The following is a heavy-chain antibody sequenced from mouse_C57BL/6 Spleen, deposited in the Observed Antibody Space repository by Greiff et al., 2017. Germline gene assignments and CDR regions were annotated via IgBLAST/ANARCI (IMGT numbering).Heavy chain of an antibody. CDR2: LWTGGGP. CDR3: GRGDSSGYWDY. CDR1: GFSLTSYA. D-gene: IGHD3-2*02. Sequence: VKLLESGPGLVAPSQSLSITCTVSGFSLTSYAISWVRQPPGKGLEWLGVLWTGGGPNYNSALKSRRSISKDNSKSQVFLKMNSLQTDDTARYYCGRGDSSGYWDYWGQGTTLTVSS. V-gene: IGHV2-9-1*01. J-gene: IGHJ2*01.